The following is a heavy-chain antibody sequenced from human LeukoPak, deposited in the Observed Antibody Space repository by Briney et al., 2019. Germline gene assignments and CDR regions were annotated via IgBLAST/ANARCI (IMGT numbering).Heavy chain of an antibody. Sequence: ASVKVSCKASGYSFTSYYMHWVRQAPGQGLEWMGIVNHSGGSTSYAQKFQGRVTMTRDTSTSTVYMELSSLRSEDTAVYYCARDYYGSGSYYVSGYMDVWGKGTTVTISS. CDR3: ARDYYGSGSYYVSGYMDV. J-gene: IGHJ6*03. CDR2: VNHSGGST. V-gene: IGHV1-46*01. D-gene: IGHD3-10*01. CDR1: GYSFTSYY.